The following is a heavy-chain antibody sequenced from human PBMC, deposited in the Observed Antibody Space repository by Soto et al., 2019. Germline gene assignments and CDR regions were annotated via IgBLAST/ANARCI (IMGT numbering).Heavy chain of an antibody. V-gene: IGHV3-21*01. CDR1: GFTFSSYS. CDR2: ISSSSSYI. Sequence: GGSLRLSCAASGFTFSSYSMNWVRQAPGKGLEWVSSISSSSSYIYYADSVKGRFTISRDNAKNSLYLQMNSLRAEDTAVYYCARAGLSGYDFPDNWFDPWGQGTLVTVSS. D-gene: IGHD5-12*01. J-gene: IGHJ5*02. CDR3: ARAGLSGYDFPDNWFDP.